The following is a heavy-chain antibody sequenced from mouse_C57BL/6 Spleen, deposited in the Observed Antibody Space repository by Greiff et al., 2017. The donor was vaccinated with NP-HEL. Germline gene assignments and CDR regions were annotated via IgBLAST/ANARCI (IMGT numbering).Heavy chain of an antibody. CDR2: IHPNSGST. V-gene: IGHV1-64*01. Sequence: QVQLQQPGAELVKPGASVKLSCKASGYTFTSYWMHWVKQRPGQGLEWIGMIHPNSGSTNYNEKFKRKATLTVDKSSSTAYMQLSSLTSEDSAVYYCAREGGKDYDDYWGQGTTLTVSS. CDR3: AREGGKDYDDY. J-gene: IGHJ2*01. CDR1: GYTFTSYW. D-gene: IGHD2-4*01.